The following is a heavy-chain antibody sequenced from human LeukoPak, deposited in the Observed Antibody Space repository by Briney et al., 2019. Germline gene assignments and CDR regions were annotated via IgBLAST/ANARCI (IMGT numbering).Heavy chain of an antibody. D-gene: IGHD5-12*01. J-gene: IGHJ6*02. CDR2: INPNSGGT. Sequence: GAPVKVSCKASGYTFTDYNLHWVRQAPGQGLEWMGWINPNSGGTNYAQKFQGRVTMTRDTSISTAYMELSRLRSDDTAVYYCARGLSGYDWESYGMDVWGQGTTVTVSS. CDR1: GYTFTDYN. V-gene: IGHV1-2*02. CDR3: ARGLSGYDWESYGMDV.